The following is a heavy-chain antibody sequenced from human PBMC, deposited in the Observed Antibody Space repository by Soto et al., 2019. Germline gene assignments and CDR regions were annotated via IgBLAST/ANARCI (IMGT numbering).Heavy chain of an antibody. Sequence: QVQLQQWGAGLLKPSETLSLTCAVYGGSFSGDYWSWIRQPPGKGLEWIGEMDHSGSTNYSPSLKSRVTISVDRSKNQFSLKLRSVTAADTAVYYCARGSYSSSSSYYYGMDVWGQGTTVTVSS. CDR3: ARGSYSSSSSYYYGMDV. V-gene: IGHV4-34*01. J-gene: IGHJ6*02. CDR2: MDHSGST. CDR1: GGSFSGDY. D-gene: IGHD6-6*01.